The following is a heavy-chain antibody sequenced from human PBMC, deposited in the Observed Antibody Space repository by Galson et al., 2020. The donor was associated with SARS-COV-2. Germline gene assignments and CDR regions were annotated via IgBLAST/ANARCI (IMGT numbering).Heavy chain of an antibody. V-gene: IGHV3-30*04. CDR2: ISYDGSNK. Sequence: GESLKISCAASGFTFSSYAMHWVRQAPGKGLEWVAVISYDGSNKYYADSVKGRFTISRDNSKNTLYLQMNSLRAEDTAVYYCARSGGYYDFWSGYISPPSYYYYYGMDVWGQGTTVTVSS. CDR3: ARSGGYYDFWSGYISPPSYYYYYGMDV. J-gene: IGHJ6*02. D-gene: IGHD3-3*01. CDR1: GFTFSSYA.